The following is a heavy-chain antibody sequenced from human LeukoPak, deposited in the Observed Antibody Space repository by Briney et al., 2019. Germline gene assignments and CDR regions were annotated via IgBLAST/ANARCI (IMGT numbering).Heavy chain of an antibody. D-gene: IGHD2-21*02. V-gene: IGHV1-8*01. Sequence: ASVKVSCKASGYTFTSYDINWVRQATGQGLEWMGWMNPNSGNTGYAQKFQGRVTMTRNTSISTAYMELSSLRSEDTAVYYCARGPVVVTAPTFDYWGQGTLVTVSS. CDR1: GYTFTSYD. CDR3: ARGPVVVTAPTFDY. J-gene: IGHJ4*02. CDR2: MNPNSGNT.